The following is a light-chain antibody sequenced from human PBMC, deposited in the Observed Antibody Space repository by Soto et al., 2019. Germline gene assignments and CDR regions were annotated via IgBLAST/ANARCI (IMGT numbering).Light chain of an antibody. V-gene: IGKV1-39*01. J-gene: IGKJ5*01. Sequence: DIHMSQSPSSLSASVGYRFTITCRTSQSISGYLNWYRHKPVKAPTLLXYAASTLQSGVPSRFIGSGSGTDFTLTISNLQHEDFANYYCQQSYSTLPITFGQGTRLEIK. CDR2: AAS. CDR1: QSISGY. CDR3: QQSYSTLPIT.